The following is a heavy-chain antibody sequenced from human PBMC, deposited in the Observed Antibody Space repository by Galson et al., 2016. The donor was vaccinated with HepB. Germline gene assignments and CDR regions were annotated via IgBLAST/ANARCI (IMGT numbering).Heavy chain of an antibody. Sequence: SLRLSCAASGFTFSSYWMHWVRQDPGKGLVWVSRINRDGSSTRYADSVKGRFTISRDNAKNVLYLQMNSLRAEDTAVYYCARDLGAATPFDPWGQGTLVTVSS. CDR3: ARDLGAATPFDP. CDR2: INRDGSST. V-gene: IGHV3-74*01. J-gene: IGHJ5*02. D-gene: IGHD3-10*01. CDR1: GFTFSSYW.